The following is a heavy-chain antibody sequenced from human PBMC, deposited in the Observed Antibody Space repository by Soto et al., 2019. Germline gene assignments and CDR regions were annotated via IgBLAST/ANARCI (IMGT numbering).Heavy chain of an antibody. V-gene: IGHV3-74*01. CDR1: GFTFNNYW. Sequence: GGSLRLSCAASGFTFNNYWMHWVRQAPGKGLVWVSGLNSDGSTTTYAESVKGRFTISRDNAKKTLYLQMNTLRAEDTAVYFCARRLVGKDCFDYWGQGTLVTVSS. CDR2: LNSDGSTT. D-gene: IGHD6-6*01. J-gene: IGHJ4*02. CDR3: ARRLVGKDCFDY.